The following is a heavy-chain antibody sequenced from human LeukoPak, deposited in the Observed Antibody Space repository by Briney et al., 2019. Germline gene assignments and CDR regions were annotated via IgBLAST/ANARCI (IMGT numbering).Heavy chain of an antibody. CDR1: GFTFINAW. D-gene: IGHD2-21*01. CDR3: TTGGGLLFDY. CDR2: IKSKTDGGPT. Sequence: PGGSLRLSCAGSGFTFINAWMSWVRQAPGKGLEWVGRIKSKTDGGPTDYAAPVKGRFTISRDDSRNTLFLQMNSLKSEDTAVYYCTTGGGLLFDYWGQGTLVTVSS. V-gene: IGHV3-15*01. J-gene: IGHJ4*02.